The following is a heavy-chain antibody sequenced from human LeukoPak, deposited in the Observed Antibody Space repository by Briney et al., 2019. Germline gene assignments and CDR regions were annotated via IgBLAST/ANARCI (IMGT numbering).Heavy chain of an antibody. D-gene: IGHD2-2*01. CDR3: ARVIGYCSSTSCYV. CDR2: IYDSGST. CDR1: GGSIRSSYYY. V-gene: IGHV4-39*01. Sequence: PSETLSLTCTVSGGSIRSSYYYWGWIRQPPGKGLEWIGSIYDSGSTYYNPSLKSRVTISVDTSKNQFSLKLNSVTAADTAVYYCARVIGYCSSTSCYVWGQGTTVTVSS. J-gene: IGHJ6*02.